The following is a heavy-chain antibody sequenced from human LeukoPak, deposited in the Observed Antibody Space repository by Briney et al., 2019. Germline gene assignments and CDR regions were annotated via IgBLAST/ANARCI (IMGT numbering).Heavy chain of an antibody. Sequence: SETLSLTCTVSGGSISSYYWSWIRQPPGKGLEWIGYIYYSGSTNYNPSLKSRVTISVDTSKNQFSLKLSSVTAADTAVYYCARHSTGFGELFWWFDPWGQGTLVTVSS. CDR3: ARHSTGFGELFWWFDP. V-gene: IGHV4-59*08. CDR1: GGSISSYY. D-gene: IGHD3-10*01. J-gene: IGHJ5*02. CDR2: IYYSGST.